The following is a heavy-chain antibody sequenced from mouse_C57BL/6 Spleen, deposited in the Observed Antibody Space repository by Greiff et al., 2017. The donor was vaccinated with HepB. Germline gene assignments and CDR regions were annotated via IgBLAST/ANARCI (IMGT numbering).Heavy chain of an antibody. CDR3: ARGDYYGNYFDY. V-gene: IGHV1-55*01. D-gene: IGHD2-1*01. J-gene: IGHJ2*01. Sequence: QVHVKQPGAELVKPGASVKMSCKASGYTFTSYWITWVKQRPGQGLEWIGDIYPGSGSTNYNEKFKSKATLTVDTSSSTAYMQLSSLTSEDSAVYYCARGDYYGNYFDYWGQGTTLTVSS. CDR1: GYTFTSYW. CDR2: IYPGSGST.